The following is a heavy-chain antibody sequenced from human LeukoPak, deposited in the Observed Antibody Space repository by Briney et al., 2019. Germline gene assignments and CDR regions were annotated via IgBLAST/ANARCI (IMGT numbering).Heavy chain of an antibody. CDR1: GGSISSYY. CDR2: IYYSGST. V-gene: IGHV4-59*01. J-gene: IGHJ5*02. CDR3: ARAQNNYDILTGYYSYNWFDP. D-gene: IGHD3-9*01. Sequence: SETLSLTCTVSGGSISSYYWSWLRQPPGKGLEWVGYIYYSGSTNYNPSLKSRVTISVDTSKNQFSLKLSSVTAADTAVYYCARAQNNYDILTGYYSYNWFDPWGQGTLVTVSS.